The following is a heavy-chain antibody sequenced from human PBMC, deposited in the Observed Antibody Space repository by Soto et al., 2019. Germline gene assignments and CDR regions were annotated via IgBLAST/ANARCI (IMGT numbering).Heavy chain of an antibody. Sequence: QVQLVQSGGEVKKPGASVKVSCKASGYIFNSFCISWVRQAPGQGLEWMGWISAYTGNTNYAQNLQRRVPMTTDTSTSTAHMELRSLRSDDTAVYYCARRWTPGEMDYCGQGPLVAVSS. CDR3: ARRWTPGEMDY. V-gene: IGHV1-18*01. CDR1: GYIFNSFC. D-gene: IGHD3-16*01. J-gene: IGHJ4*02. CDR2: ISAYTGNT.